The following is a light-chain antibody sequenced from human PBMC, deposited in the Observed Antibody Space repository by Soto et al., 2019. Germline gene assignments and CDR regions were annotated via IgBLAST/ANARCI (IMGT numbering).Light chain of an antibody. V-gene: IGKV1-5*03. CDR2: KAS. Sequence: DIQMTQSPSTLSASVGDRVTITCRASQTISSWLAWYQQKPGKAPRLLIYKASILESGVSSTFSGSGSGTEFTLTISSLQPDDFATYYCQQYSNYWTFGQGTKVDIK. J-gene: IGKJ1*01. CDR1: QTISSW. CDR3: QQYSNYWT.